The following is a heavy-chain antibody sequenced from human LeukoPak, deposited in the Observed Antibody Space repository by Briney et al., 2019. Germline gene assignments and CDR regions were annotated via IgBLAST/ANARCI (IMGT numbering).Heavy chain of an antibody. Sequence: SETLSLTCAVYGGALSGYFWTWIRQPPGKGLEWLGETDHNGRADYKSSLKSRLIISVDMSKNQFSLRLRSVTAADTAVYYCARVSYHHASGRASDYWGQGTLITVSS. V-gene: IGHV4-34*01. CDR3: ARVSYHHASGRASDY. CDR1: GGALSGYF. D-gene: IGHD3-10*01. J-gene: IGHJ4*02. CDR2: TDHNGRA.